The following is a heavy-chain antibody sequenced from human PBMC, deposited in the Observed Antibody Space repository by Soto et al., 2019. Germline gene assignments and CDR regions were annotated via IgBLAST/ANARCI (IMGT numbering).Heavy chain of an antibody. V-gene: IGHV3-9*01. Sequence: GGSLRLSCAASGFTFDDYAMHWVRQAPGKGLEWVSGISWNSGSIGYADSVKGRFTISRDNAKNSLYLQMNSLRAEDTALYYCAKDNSHCSSTSCFLDYWGQGTLVTVSS. J-gene: IGHJ4*02. CDR2: ISWNSGSI. CDR1: GFTFDDYA. CDR3: AKDNSHCSSTSCFLDY. D-gene: IGHD2-2*01.